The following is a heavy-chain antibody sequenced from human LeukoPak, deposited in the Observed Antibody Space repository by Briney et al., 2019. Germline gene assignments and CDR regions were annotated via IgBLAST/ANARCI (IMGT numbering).Heavy chain of an antibody. D-gene: IGHD6-13*01. CDR2: INWNGGST. V-gene: IGHV3-20*01. CDR1: GFTFDDYG. CDR3: ARYSSSWSYYYGMDV. Sequence: GGSLRLSCADSGFTFDDYGMSWVRQAPGKGLEWVSGINWNGGSTGYADSVKGRFTISRDNAKNSLYLQMNSLRAEDTALYHCARYSSSWSYYYGMDVWGQGTTVTVSS. J-gene: IGHJ6*02.